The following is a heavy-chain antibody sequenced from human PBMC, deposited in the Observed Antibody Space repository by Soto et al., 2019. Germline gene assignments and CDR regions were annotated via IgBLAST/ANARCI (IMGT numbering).Heavy chain of an antibody. J-gene: IGHJ6*02. V-gene: IGHV1-3*01. CDR3: ARDPYLRGYSGYDAPRGSAPDYYYYGMDV. CDR2: INAGNGNT. Sequence: GASVKVSCKASGYIFTSYAMHWVRQAPGQRLEWMGWINAGNGNTKYSQKFQGRVTVTRDTSASTAYMELSSLRSEDTAVYYCARDPYLRGYSGYDAPRGSAPDYYYYGMDVWGQGTTVTVSS. D-gene: IGHD5-12*01. CDR1: GYIFTSYA.